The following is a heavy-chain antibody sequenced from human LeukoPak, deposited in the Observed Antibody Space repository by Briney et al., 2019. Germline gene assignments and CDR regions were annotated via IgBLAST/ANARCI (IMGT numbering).Heavy chain of an antibody. CDR2: IKQDGSEK. CDR1: GFTFSTYW. D-gene: IGHD3-22*01. CDR3: ARQMASYYYDRSGHHGDY. J-gene: IGHJ4*02. Sequence: GGSLRLSCAASGFTFSTYWMFWVRQAPGKGLEWVANIKQDGSEKNYVDSVKGRFIISRDNAKNSLYLQMNSLGAEDTAVYYCARQMASYYYDRSGHHGDYWGQGTLVTVSS. V-gene: IGHV3-7*01.